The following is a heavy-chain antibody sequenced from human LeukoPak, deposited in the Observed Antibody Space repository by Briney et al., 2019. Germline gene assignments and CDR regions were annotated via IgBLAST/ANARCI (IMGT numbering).Heavy chain of an antibody. CDR3: ARGPGWFDP. V-gene: IGHV3-74*01. Sequence: GGSLRLSCAASGLTFSSHWMHWVRQAPGKGLVWVSRITNDGSSTTYADSVKGRFTISRDNAKNSLYLQMNSLRDEDTAVYYCARGPGWFDPWGQGTLVTVSS. CDR2: ITNDGSST. J-gene: IGHJ5*02. CDR1: GLTFSSHW.